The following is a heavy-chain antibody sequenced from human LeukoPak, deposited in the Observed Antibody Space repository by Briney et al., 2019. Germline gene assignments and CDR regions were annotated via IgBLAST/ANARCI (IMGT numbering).Heavy chain of an antibody. D-gene: IGHD2-21*02. V-gene: IGHV3-30*02. Sequence: GGSLRLSCAASGFTSSTYGMHWVRQAPGKGLEWVALIRHDGTNKNYADSVKGRFTISRDNSKKTLYLQMNSLRPEDTAVYYCVKDRGDLPPYFDYWGQGTLVTVSS. CDR2: IRHDGTNK. CDR3: VKDRGDLPPYFDY. CDR1: GFTSSTYG. J-gene: IGHJ4*02.